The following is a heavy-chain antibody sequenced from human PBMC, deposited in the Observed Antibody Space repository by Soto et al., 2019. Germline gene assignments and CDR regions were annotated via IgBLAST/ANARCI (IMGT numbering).Heavy chain of an antibody. V-gene: IGHV4-59*01. J-gene: IGHJ3*02. Sequence: QVQLQGSGPGLVKPSETLSLTCTVSGGSISSYYWSWIRQPTGKGLEWIGYTYYSGSTNYNPSLRSRVTISVDTTKNQFSLKLSSVTAADTAVYYCAINSCWYRSTGFDIWGQGTMVTVSS. CDR1: GGSISSYY. CDR2: TYYSGST. D-gene: IGHD6-19*01. CDR3: AINSCWYRSTGFDI.